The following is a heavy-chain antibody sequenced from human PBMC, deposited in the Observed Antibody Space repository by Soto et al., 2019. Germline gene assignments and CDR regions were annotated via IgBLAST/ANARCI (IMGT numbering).Heavy chain of an antibody. Sequence: ASVKVSCKVSGYTRTELSMHWVRQAPGKGLEWMGGFDPEDGETIYAQKFQGGVTMSEDTSTDTADMELSSLRSEDTAVYYCATTSGSWLAYYLAYWGQGTLVTVSS. CDR3: ATTSGSWLAYYLAY. CDR1: GYTRTELS. V-gene: IGHV1-24*01. D-gene: IGHD6-19*01. CDR2: FDPEDGET. J-gene: IGHJ4*02.